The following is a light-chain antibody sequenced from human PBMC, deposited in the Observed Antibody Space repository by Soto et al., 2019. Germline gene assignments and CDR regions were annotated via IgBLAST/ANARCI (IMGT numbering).Light chain of an antibody. Sequence: QSALTQPPSASGTPGKGVNISCSGSNSNIGTYTVNWYQRLPGTAPKLLIYNNNERPSGVPDRFYASKSGTSASLAISGLQSEDEAEYYCAAWDDSLSGRVFGEGTKLTVL. J-gene: IGLJ3*02. CDR3: AAWDDSLSGRV. V-gene: IGLV1-44*01. CDR2: NNN. CDR1: NSNIGTYT.